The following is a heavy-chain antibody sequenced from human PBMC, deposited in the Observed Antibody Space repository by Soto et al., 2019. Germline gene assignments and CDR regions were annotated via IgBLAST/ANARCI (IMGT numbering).Heavy chain of an antibody. J-gene: IGHJ4*02. V-gene: IGHV4-61*05. D-gene: IGHD6-13*01. Sequence: PSETLSLTCTVSGGSISSSSYYWGWIRQPPGKGLEWIGYIYYSGSTNYNPSLKSRVTISVDTSKNQFSLRLSSVTAADTAVYYCARVRAAAFDYWGQGTLVTVSS. CDR1: GGSISSSSYY. CDR3: ARVRAAAFDY. CDR2: IYYSGST.